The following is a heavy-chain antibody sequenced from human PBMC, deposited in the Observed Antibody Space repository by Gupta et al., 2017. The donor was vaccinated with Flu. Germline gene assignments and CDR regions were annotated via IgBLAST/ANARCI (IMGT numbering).Heavy chain of an antibody. CDR1: GVSLDGNDSW. V-gene: IGHV4-39*01. D-gene: IGHD3-22*01. Sequence: QLLLQDSGPGLVKPSETLSLTCSVSGVSLDGNDSWWAWIRQPAGKDLEWIGSVYYSGSTYYNPSLKSRVTISVDTPKNHFSLKLSSVTAADTAAYYCARQLASGYWAFDIWGQGTMVTVSS. J-gene: IGHJ3*02. CDR2: VYYSGST. CDR3: ARQLASGYWAFDI.